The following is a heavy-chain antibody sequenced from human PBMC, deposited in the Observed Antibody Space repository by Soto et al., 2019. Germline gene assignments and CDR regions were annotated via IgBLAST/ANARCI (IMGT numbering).Heavy chain of an antibody. V-gene: IGHV3-23*01. CDR3: ARRLPTSRAFDY. J-gene: IGHJ4*02. CDR1: GFTFSNAW. CDR2: SGSGGGT. Sequence: GGSLRLSCAASGFTFSNAWMSWVRQAPGMGLEWVSSSGSGGGTYYADSVKGRFTISRDNSKSSLYLQMNSLRAEDTAVYYCARRLPTSRAFDYWGQGILVTVSS. D-gene: IGHD3-16*01.